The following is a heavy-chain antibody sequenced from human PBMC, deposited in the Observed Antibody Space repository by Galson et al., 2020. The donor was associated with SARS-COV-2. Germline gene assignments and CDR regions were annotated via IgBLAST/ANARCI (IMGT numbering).Heavy chain of an antibody. V-gene: IGHV3-64D*09. Sequence: GGYLRLSCSASGFIFSDYAMHWVRQAPGKGLQYVSAMSSTGGTSFYADSVNGRFTMSRDNSKNTFYLQMTGLRVEDSAFYYCLSYSSTRDNYWGQGTLVTVSS. CDR3: LSYSSTRDNY. J-gene: IGHJ4*02. CDR1: GFIFSDYA. CDR2: MSSTGGTS. D-gene: IGHD6-19*01.